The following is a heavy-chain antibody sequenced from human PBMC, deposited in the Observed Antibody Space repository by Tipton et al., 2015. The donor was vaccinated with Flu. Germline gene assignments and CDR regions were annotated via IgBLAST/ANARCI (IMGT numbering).Heavy chain of an antibody. J-gene: IGHJ2*01. D-gene: IGHD6-19*01. V-gene: IGHV4-4*07. CDR3: ARHKFAADSSGWYAYWYFDL. CDR2: IYTSGST. CDR1: GYSISSDY. Sequence: LRLSCTVSGYSISSDYWSWSRQPAGKGLEWIGRIYTSGSTNYNPSLKSRVTMSVDTSTNQFSLKLSSVTAADTAVYYCARHKFAADSSGWYAYWYFDLWGRGTLVTVSS.